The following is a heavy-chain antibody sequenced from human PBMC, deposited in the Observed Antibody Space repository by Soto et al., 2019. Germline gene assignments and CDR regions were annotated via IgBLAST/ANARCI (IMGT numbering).Heavy chain of an antibody. CDR3: AKDDVGATLGLSYYYYGMDV. Sequence: QVQLVESGGGVVQPGRSLRLSCAASGFTFSSYGMHWVRQAPGKGLEWVAVISYDGSNKYYADSVKGRFTISRDNSKNTLYLQMNSLRAEDTAVYYCAKDDVGATLGLSYYYYGMDVWGPGTTVTVSS. D-gene: IGHD1-26*01. CDR1: GFTFSSYG. CDR2: ISYDGSNK. J-gene: IGHJ6*02. V-gene: IGHV3-30*18.